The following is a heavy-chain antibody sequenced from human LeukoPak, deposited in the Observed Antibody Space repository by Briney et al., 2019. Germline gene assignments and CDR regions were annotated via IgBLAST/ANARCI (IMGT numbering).Heavy chain of an antibody. CDR1: RFTFSSYW. V-gene: IGHV3-74*01. Sequence: PGGSLRLSCAASRFTFSSYWMHWVRHAPGKGLVWVSRTNSDGSSTSYADSVKGRFTISRDNAKNTLYLQMNSLRAEDTAVYFCARDLGGATGIDYWGQGTLVTVSS. CDR2: TNSDGSST. CDR3: ARDLGGATGIDY. J-gene: IGHJ4*02. D-gene: IGHD1-26*01.